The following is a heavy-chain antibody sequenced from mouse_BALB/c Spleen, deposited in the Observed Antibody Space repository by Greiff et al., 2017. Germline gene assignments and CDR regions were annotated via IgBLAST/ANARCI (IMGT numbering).Heavy chain of an antibody. CDR3: AREGAYYRYDTAMDY. J-gene: IGHJ4*01. Sequence: VKVVESGPGLVQPSQSLSITCTVSGFSLTSYGVHWVRQSPGKGLEWLGVIWSGGSTDYNAAFISRLSISKDNSKSQVFFKMNSLQANDTAIYYCAREGAYYRYDTAMDYWGQGTSVTVSS. V-gene: IGHV2-2*02. CDR1: GFSLTSYG. CDR2: IWSGGST. D-gene: IGHD2-14*01.